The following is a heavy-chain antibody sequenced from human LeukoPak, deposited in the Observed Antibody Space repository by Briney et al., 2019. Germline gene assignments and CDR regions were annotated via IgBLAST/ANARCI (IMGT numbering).Heavy chain of an antibody. CDR1: GYSFTTYW. CDR3: ATSESQTRFDY. CDR2: IFPGDSDT. V-gene: IGHV5-51*01. Sequence: GESLKVSCKGSGYSFTTYWIGWVRQMPGKGLEWIGIIFPGDSDTTYSPSLQGQVTISADTSINTAYLQWSSLRASDTAMYYCATSESQTRFDYWGQGTPVTVSS. J-gene: IGHJ4*02. D-gene: IGHD1/OR15-1a*01.